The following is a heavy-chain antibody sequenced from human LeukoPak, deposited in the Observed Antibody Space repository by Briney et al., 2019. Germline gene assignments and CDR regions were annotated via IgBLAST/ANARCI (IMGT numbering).Heavy chain of an antibody. CDR2: IYSGGST. D-gene: IGHD2-2*01. J-gene: IGHJ4*02. V-gene: IGHV3-53*01. CDR3: ARRVQYCSSTSCPKRLDY. Sequence: GGSLRLSCAASGFTVSSNYMSWVRQAPGKGLEWVSVIYSGGSTYYADTVKGRFTISRDNAKNSLYLQMNSLRAEDTAVYYCARRVQYCSSTSCPKRLDYWGQGTLVTVSS. CDR1: GFTVSSNY.